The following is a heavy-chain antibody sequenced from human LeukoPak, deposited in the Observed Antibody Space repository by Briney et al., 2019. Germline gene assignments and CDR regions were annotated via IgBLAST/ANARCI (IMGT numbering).Heavy chain of an antibody. CDR2: IDYSGST. D-gene: IGHD2-8*01. Sequence: SETLSLTCTVSGGSISNFYWNWIRQPPGKGLEWIGYIDYSGSTIYNPSLTSRVTISVDTSKNQFSLNLNSVTAADTAVYYCARRILMSSTGVPDTWLDPWGQGTLVTVSS. V-gene: IGHV4-59*08. CDR1: GGSISNFY. J-gene: IGHJ5*02. CDR3: ARRILMSSTGVPDTWLDP.